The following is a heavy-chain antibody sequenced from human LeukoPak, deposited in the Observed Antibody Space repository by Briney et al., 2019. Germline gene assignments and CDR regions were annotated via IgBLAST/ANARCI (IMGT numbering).Heavy chain of an antibody. V-gene: IGHV3-74*01. CDR2: INTDGNTR. D-gene: IGHD3-22*01. CDR1: GFTFSTSW. J-gene: IGHJ4*02. CDR3: VRDMGYYDKV. Sequence: GGSLRLSCATSGFTFSTSWMHWVRQAPGKGLVWVSRINTDGNTRDYADSVKGRFTISRDNAKNTLYLQMDSLRAEDTAVYYCVRDMGYYDKVWGQGTLVTVSS.